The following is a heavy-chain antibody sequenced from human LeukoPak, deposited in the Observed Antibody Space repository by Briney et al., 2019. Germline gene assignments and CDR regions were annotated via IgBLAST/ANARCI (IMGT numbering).Heavy chain of an antibody. CDR2: ISSGGTS. CDR1: VFTFSYYD. D-gene: IGHD1-26*01. V-gene: IGHV3-23*01. J-gene: IGHJ4*02. CDR3: SGTKNYYFDY. Sequence: PGGSLRLSCATSVFTFSYYDMSWVRQAPGKGLEWVSIISSGGTSYSADSVKGRFTVSRDNSKNTLYLQMESLRAEDTAVYYCSGTKNYYFDYWGQGTLVTVSS.